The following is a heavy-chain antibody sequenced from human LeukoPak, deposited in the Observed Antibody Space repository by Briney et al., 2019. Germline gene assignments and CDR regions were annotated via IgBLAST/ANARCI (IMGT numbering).Heavy chain of an antibody. D-gene: IGHD6-6*01. CDR3: ARGQYSSSSADWYFDL. Sequence: QPGRSLRLSCAASGFTFSSYGMHWVRQAAGKGLEWVAVIWYDGSNKYYADSVKGRFTISRDNSKNTLYLQMNSLRAEDTAVYYCARGQYSSSSADWYFDLWGRGTLVTVSS. V-gene: IGHV3-33*01. CDR1: GFTFSSYG. CDR2: IWYDGSNK. J-gene: IGHJ2*01.